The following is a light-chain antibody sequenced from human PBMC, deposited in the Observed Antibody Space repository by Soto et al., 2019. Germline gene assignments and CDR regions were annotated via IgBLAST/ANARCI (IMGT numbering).Light chain of an antibody. Sequence: DIQMTQSPSSLSASVGDTVTITCRASQGISNYLAWYQQKPGTVPKLLIYIASTLQSEVPSRFTGSGSGTDFTLTISSLQPEDVATYYCLQYNSVSPTTFGQGTSLEI. J-gene: IGKJ5*01. V-gene: IGKV1-27*01. CDR3: LQYNSVSPTT. CDR2: IAS. CDR1: QGISNY.